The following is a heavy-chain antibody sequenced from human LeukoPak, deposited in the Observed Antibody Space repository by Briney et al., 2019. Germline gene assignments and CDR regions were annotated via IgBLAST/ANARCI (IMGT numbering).Heavy chain of an antibody. CDR1: GFTFSSYW. J-gene: IGHJ4*02. V-gene: IGHV3-7*01. CDR3: TRDRSSSCDY. Sequence: GGSLRLSCAASGFTFSSYWMSWVRQAPGKGLEGVANIKQDGSEKYYVDSVKGRFTISRDNAKNSLCLQIISLRAEDPAVYACTRDRSSSCDYCSQGTLVTVSS. CDR2: IKQDGSEK. D-gene: IGHD6-13*01.